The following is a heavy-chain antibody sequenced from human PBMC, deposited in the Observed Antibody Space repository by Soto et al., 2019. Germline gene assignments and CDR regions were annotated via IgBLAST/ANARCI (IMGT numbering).Heavy chain of an antibody. J-gene: IGHJ4*02. CDR3: XRDYEKYYDFWSGYFDY. D-gene: IGHD3-3*01. CDR2: IWYDGSNK. V-gene: IGHV3-33*01. CDR1: GFTFSSYG. Sequence: GGSLRLSCTASGFTFSSYGMHWVRQAPGKGLEWVAVIWYDGSNKYYADSVKGRFTISRDNSKNTLYLQMNSLRAEDTAVYYCXRDYEKYYDFWSGYFDYWGQGTLVTVSS.